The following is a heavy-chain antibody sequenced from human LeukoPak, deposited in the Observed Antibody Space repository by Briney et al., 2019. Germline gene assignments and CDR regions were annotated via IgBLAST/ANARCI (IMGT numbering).Heavy chain of an antibody. Sequence: PGGSLRLSCAASGFMFGSYAMNWVRQAPGKGLEWVSGIFTDGTGTYYADSVKGRFTISRDNSKNTLYLQMDSLRADDTAMYYCAKNAGGILRGPHYWGQGTLVTVSS. V-gene: IGHV3-23*03. D-gene: IGHD5/OR15-5a*01. J-gene: IGHJ4*02. CDR3: AKNAGGILRGPHY. CDR2: IFTDGTGT. CDR1: GFMFGSYA.